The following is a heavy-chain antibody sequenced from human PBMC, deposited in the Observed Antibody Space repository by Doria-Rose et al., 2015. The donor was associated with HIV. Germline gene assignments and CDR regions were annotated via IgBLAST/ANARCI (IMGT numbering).Heavy chain of an antibody. J-gene: IGHJ4*02. CDR3: ARIKSSRWYHKYYFDF. CDR2: IFSDDER. V-gene: IGHV2-26*01. CDR1: GVSLSSPGMG. Sequence: QITLKESGPVLVKPTETLTLTCTVSGVSLSSPGMGVSWIRQPPGKALEWLANIFSDDERSYQTSLKSRLTISRAPSKSQVVLTMTDMDPVDTATYYCARIKSSRWYHKYYFDFWGQGTLVIVSA. D-gene: IGHD6-13*01.